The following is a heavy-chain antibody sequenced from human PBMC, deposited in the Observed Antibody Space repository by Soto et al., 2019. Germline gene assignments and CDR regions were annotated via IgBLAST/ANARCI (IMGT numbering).Heavy chain of an antibody. CDR3: AKLLYCSSTSCYMAIDYYYGMDV. Sequence: QVQLVESGGGVVQPGRSLRLSCAASGFTFSSYGMHWVRQAPGKGLEWVAVISYDGSNKYYADSVKGRFTISRDNSKNTLYLQMNSLRAEETAVYYCAKLLYCSSTSCYMAIDYYYGMDVW. D-gene: IGHD2-2*02. J-gene: IGHJ6*01. V-gene: IGHV3-30*18. CDR2: ISYDGSNK. CDR1: GFTFSSYG.